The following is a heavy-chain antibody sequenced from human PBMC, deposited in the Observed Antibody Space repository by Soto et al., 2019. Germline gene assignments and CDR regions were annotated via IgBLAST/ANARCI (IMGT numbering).Heavy chain of an antibody. D-gene: IGHD5-12*01. J-gene: IGHJ5*02. V-gene: IGHV1-18*01. CDR1: GYTFFTYD. CDR2: ISTYSGAT. Sequence: QVHLVQSGVEVKTPGASVKVSCQASGYTFFTYDISWVRQAPGQGLEWMGWISTYSGATKYAQKFQGRVTMTTDTSTTTAYLELRSLRSDDSAVYYCARHHGPTTSENWFDPWCQGTLGTVSS. CDR3: ARHHGPTTSENWFDP.